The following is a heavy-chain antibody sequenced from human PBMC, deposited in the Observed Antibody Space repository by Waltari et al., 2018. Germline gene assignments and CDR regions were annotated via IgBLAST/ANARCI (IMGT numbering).Heavy chain of an antibody. CDR3: ATGSSPSGDY. J-gene: IGHJ4*02. CDR1: GYTFTDYY. V-gene: IGHV1-69-2*01. CDR2: VDPEDGEP. Sequence: EVQLVQSGAEVKKPGAPVKTPCKASGYTFTDYYMPWVQQAPGKGLEWMGRVDPEDGEPIYAEKFQGRVTITADTSTDTAYMELSSLRSEDTAVYYCATGSSPSGDYWGQGTLVTVSS. D-gene: IGHD6-13*01.